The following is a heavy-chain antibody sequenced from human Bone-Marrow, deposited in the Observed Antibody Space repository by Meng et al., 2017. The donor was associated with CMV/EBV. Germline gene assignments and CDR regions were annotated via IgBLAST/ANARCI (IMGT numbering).Heavy chain of an antibody. Sequence: AASGFPFSNSAMHWVRQAPGKGLQWVALIWYDGSNEYYADSVQGRLSISRDNSKNTLYLQMNSLRAEDTAVYYCAKGPTDFWSGYYIVSWGQGTLVTVSS. V-gene: IGHV3-33*06. J-gene: IGHJ5*02. CDR2: IWYDGSNE. CDR1: GFPFSNSA. D-gene: IGHD3-3*01. CDR3: AKGPTDFWSGYYIVS.